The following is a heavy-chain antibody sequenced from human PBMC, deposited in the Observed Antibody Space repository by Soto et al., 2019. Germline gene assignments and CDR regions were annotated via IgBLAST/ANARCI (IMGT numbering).Heavy chain of an antibody. V-gene: IGHV4-59*01. D-gene: IGHD3-22*01. CDR2: VYYTGST. CDR1: GDSISTFY. CDR3: ARGRTVRNYADDSSDYFYFFDY. J-gene: IGHJ4*02. Sequence: SETLSLTCTVSGDSISTFYCVLMRQSPVKELEWIGYVYYTGSTNYNPSLKSRVTISVDRSKNQFSLKLTSANAADTAVYYCARGRTVRNYADDSSDYFYFFDYWGQGTQVTVSS.